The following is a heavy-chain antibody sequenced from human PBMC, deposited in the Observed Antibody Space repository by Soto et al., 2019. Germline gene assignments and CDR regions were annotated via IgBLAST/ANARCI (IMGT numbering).Heavy chain of an antibody. CDR2: VRSRAYGGTT. V-gene: IGHV3-49*05. Sequence: EVPLVESGGSLVNPGRSLRLSCTTSGFIFGDYLMTWFRLPPGKGLEWVGFVRSRAYGGTTEYAASVKGRFAISRDDSKSIAYLQMNSLKTEDTAVYYCTRLSGAWNDGGFDYWGQGTLVTVSS. D-gene: IGHD1-1*01. CDR3: TRLSGAWNDGGFDY. CDR1: GFIFGDYL. J-gene: IGHJ4*02.